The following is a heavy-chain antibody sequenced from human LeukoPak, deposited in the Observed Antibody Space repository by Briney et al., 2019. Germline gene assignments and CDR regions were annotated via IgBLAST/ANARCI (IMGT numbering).Heavy chain of an antibody. J-gene: IGHJ3*02. D-gene: IGHD7-27*01. CDR3: ARDWTNWGTFDI. CDR1: GYTFTSYY. Sequence: GASVKFSCRASGYTFTSYYLHWGRQAPGQGLEGRGIINPGGGYTNYVEKFQGRITMTRDTSTTTVYMELRSLRSEDTAVYYCARDWTNWGTFDIWGQGTMVTVSS. CDR2: INPGGGYT. V-gene: IGHV1-46*01.